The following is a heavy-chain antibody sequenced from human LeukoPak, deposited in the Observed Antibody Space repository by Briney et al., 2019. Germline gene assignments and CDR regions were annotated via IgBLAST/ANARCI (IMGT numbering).Heavy chain of an antibody. Sequence: PGGSLRLSCAASGFTFSSYGMHWVRQAPGKGLEWVAFIRYDGSNKYYADSVKGRFTISRDNSKNTLYLQMGSLRAEDMAVYYCARDLFYDSSGLPDYWGQGTLVTVSS. CDR1: GFTFSSYG. J-gene: IGHJ4*02. CDR3: ARDLFYDSSGLPDY. CDR2: IRYDGSNK. V-gene: IGHV3-30*02. D-gene: IGHD3-22*01.